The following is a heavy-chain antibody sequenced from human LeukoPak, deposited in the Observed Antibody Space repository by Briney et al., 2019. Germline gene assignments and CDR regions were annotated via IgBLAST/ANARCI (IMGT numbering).Heavy chain of an antibody. D-gene: IGHD4-17*01. CDR3: TRVGGDYGD. V-gene: IGHV3-74*01. J-gene: IGHJ4*02. CDR1: GFTFSSYW. CDR2: INSDGSST. Sequence: GGSLRLSCAASGFTFSSYWIHWVRQAPGKGLVWVSRINSDGSSTSYADSVKGRFTISRDNAKNTLYLQMNRLRVEDTAVYYCTRVGGDYGDRGQGTLVTVSS.